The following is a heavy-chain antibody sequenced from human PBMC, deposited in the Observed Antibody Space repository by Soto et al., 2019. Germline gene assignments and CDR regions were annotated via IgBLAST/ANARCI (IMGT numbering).Heavy chain of an antibody. D-gene: IGHD2-15*01. Sequence: PRLSCAASGFTFSHYWMSWVRQAPGEGLEWVANIKQDGSENSYVDSVKGRFTISRDNAKNSVYLQMNSLRAEDTAVYYCARGRYCSGGRCYFDYWGQGTPVTVSS. J-gene: IGHJ4*02. CDR3: ARGRYCSGGRCYFDY. CDR2: IKQDGSEN. CDR1: GFTFSHYW. V-gene: IGHV3-7*04.